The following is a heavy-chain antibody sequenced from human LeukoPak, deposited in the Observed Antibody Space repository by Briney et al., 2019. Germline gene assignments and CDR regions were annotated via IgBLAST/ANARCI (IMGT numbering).Heavy chain of an antibody. D-gene: IGHD6-19*01. CDR3: AKDRVAGGLDY. V-gene: IGHV3-30*18. CDR1: GFTFSSYG. Sequence: PGGSLRLSCAASGFTFSSYGMHWVRQAPGKGLEWVAVISYDGSNKYYADSVKGRFTISGDNSKNTLYLQMNSLRAEDTAVYYCAKDRVAGGLDYWGQGTLVTVSS. J-gene: IGHJ4*02. CDR2: ISYDGSNK.